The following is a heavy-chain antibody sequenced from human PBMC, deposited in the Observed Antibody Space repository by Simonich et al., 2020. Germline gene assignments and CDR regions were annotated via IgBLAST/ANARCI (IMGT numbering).Heavy chain of an antibody. J-gene: IGHJ4*02. CDR3: ARARGDSSSWYFDY. V-gene: IGHV3-21*01. CDR2: NRSSSSYI. D-gene: IGHD6-13*01. CDR1: GFTFSSYS. Sequence: EVQLVESGGGLVKPGGSLRLSCAASGFTFSSYSMNWVRQAPGDGREGVSSNRSSSSYINYADSVKGRFTSARDNAKNSLYLQMNSLRAEDTAVYYCARARGDSSSWYFDYWGQGTLVTVSS.